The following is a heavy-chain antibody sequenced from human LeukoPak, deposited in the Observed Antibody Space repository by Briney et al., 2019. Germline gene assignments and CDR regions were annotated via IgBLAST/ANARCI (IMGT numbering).Heavy chain of an antibody. CDR1: GYTFTSYD. CDR3: ARGTNYDFWSGYYKYDYMEV. V-gene: IGHV1-8*01. J-gene: IGHJ6*03. Sequence: ASVKVSCKASGYTFTSYDINWVRQATGQGLEWMGWMNPNSCNTGYAQKFQGRVTMTRNTSISTAYMELSSLRSEDTAVYYCARGTNYDFWSGYYKYDYMEVWGKGTTVTVSS. D-gene: IGHD3-3*01. CDR2: MNPNSCNT.